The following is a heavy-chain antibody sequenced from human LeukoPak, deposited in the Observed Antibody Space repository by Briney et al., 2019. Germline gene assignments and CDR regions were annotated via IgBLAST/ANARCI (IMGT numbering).Heavy chain of an antibody. CDR2: IRSKANSYAT. D-gene: IGHD3-10*01. Sequence: GGSLRLSCAASGFTFSGSAMHWVRQASGKGLEWVGRIRSKANSYATAYAASVKGRFTISRDDSKNTAYLQMNSLKTEDTAVYYCTSELLWFGESIFSTDYWGQGTLVTVSS. V-gene: IGHV3-73*01. CDR3: TSELLWFGESIFSTDY. CDR1: GFTFSGSA. J-gene: IGHJ4*02.